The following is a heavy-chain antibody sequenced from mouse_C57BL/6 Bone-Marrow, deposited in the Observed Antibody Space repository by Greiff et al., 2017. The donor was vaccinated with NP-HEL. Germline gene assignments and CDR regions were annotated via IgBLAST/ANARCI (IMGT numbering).Heavy chain of an antibody. CDR3: ARNRGNYEYFDV. V-gene: IGHV2-2*01. Sequence: QVHVKQSGPGLVQPSQSLSITCTVSGFSLTSYGVHWVRQSPGKGLEWLGVIWSGGSTDYNAAFISRLSISKDNSKSQVFFKMNSLQADDTAIYYCARNRGNYEYFDVWGTGTTVTVSS. CDR1: GFSLTSYG. D-gene: IGHD2-1*01. CDR2: IWSGGST. J-gene: IGHJ1*03.